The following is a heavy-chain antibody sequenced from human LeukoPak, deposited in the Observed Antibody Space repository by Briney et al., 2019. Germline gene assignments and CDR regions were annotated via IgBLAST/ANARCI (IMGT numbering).Heavy chain of an antibody. D-gene: IGHD3-22*01. CDR2: ISGSGGST. V-gene: IGHV3-23*01. Sequence: PGGSLRLSCAASGFTFSSYAMSWVRQAPGKGLEWVSSISGSGGSTYYADTVQGRFTISRDNSKNTLYLQMNSLRAEDKAVYYCAKDRGDYYDSSGYYLDAFDIWGQGTMVTVS. CDR1: GFTFSSYA. J-gene: IGHJ3*02. CDR3: AKDRGDYYDSSGYYLDAFDI.